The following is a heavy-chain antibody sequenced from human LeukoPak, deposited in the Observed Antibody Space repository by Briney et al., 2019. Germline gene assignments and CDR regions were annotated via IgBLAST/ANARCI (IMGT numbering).Heavy chain of an antibody. J-gene: IGHJ4*02. CDR2: ISTSGTYM. Sequence: PGGSLRLSYAASGFMFSSYSMNWVRQAPGKGLEWVSSISTSGTYMHYADSVEGRFTISRDDAKNSLYLQMNSLRAEDTAVYYCAKVGTGNSYGSGDFDYWGQGALVTVSS. CDR3: AKVGTGNSYGSGDFDY. CDR1: GFMFSSYS. D-gene: IGHD3-10*01. V-gene: IGHV3-21*01.